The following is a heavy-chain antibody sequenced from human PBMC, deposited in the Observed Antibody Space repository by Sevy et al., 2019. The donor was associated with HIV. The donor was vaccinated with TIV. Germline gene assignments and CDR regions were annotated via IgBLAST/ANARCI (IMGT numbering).Heavy chain of an antibody. V-gene: IGHV3-7*03. CDR1: GFTFSNYW. Sequence: EGSLRLSCVASGFTFSNYWMSWVRQAPGKGLEWVANIKRDGSEKYYVASVKGRFTISRDNDKTSLYLQMNSLRDEDTAVYYCARDCNSATCLWGLDVWGPGTTVTVSS. J-gene: IGHJ6*02. CDR2: IKRDGSEK. CDR3: ARDCNSATCLWGLDV. D-gene: IGHD1-26*01.